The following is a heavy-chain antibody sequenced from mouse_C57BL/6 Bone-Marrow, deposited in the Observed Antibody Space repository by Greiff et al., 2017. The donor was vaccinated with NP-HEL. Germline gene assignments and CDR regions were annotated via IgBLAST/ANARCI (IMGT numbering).Heavy chain of an antibody. D-gene: IGHD1-1*01. J-gene: IGHJ1*03. CDR2: FYPGSGSI. CDR3: ARHGDYVGSSYGYFDV. Sequence: QVQLKESGAELVKPGASVKLSCKASGYTFTEYTIHWVKQRPGQGLEWIGWFYPGSGSIKYNEKFKDKATLTADKSSSTVYMDLSRLTSEDSAVYFCARHGDYVGSSYGYFDVWGTGTTVTVSS. CDR1: GYTFTEYT. V-gene: IGHV1-62-2*01.